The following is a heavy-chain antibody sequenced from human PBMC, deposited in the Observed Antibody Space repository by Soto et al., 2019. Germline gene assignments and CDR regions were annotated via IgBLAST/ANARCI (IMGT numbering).Heavy chain of an antibody. CDR2: IYWDDDD. CDR1: GFSLSTSGVG. V-gene: IGHV2-5*02. J-gene: IGHJ4*02. CDR3: AHAVDYGGNRYYFDY. D-gene: IGHD4-17*01. Sequence: QITLKESGPTLVKPTQPLTLTCTFSGFSLSTSGVGVGWIRQPPGKALEWLALIYWDDDDRYSPSLKNRLTITKDTSKNQVVLTMTNMDPVDTATYYCAHAVDYGGNRYYFDYWGQGTLVTVSS.